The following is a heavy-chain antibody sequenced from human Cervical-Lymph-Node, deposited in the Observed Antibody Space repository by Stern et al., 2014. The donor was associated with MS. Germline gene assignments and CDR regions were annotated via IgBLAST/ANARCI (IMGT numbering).Heavy chain of an antibody. CDR3: ARERGGIVPFPFSFGMDI. V-gene: IGHV4-59*02. D-gene: IGHD3-16*02. J-gene: IGHJ6*02. CDR2: AYPSGIT. CDR1: GASVTGVI. Sequence: QVQLQESGPGLVRPSETLSLTCTVSGASVTGVIGNWIRHTPGKGLAWIGYAYPSGITNYTPSLKSRVTLSLDSSKNQFSLSLTSVTPADTAVYYCARERGGIVPFPFSFGMDIWGHVTTVTVS.